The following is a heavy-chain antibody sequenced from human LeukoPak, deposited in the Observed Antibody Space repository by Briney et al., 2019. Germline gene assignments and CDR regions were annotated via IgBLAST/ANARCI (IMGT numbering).Heavy chain of an antibody. CDR2: ISGSSSYI. V-gene: IGHV3-21*01. Sequence: GGSLRLSYAASGFTFSSYAMSWVRQAPGKGLEWVSCISGSSSYIYSADSVKGRLTISRHNAKNSLYLQMNSLRAEDTAVYYCARDRDNVAGTRGYFDYWGQGTLVTVSS. J-gene: IGHJ4*02. CDR1: GFTFSSYA. CDR3: ARDRDNVAGTRGYFDY. D-gene: IGHD6-19*01.